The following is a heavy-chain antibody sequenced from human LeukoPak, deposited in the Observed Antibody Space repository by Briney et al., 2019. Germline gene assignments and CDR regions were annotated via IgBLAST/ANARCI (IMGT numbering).Heavy chain of an antibody. D-gene: IGHD2-15*01. CDR2: IKQDGSEK. CDR3: ARTPGNRGYCSGGSCYSSVRLWYYFDY. V-gene: IGHV3-7*01. J-gene: IGHJ4*02. Sequence: GGSLRLSCAASGFTFSSYRMSWVRQAPGKGLEWVANIKQDGSEKYYVDSVKGRFTISRDNAKNSLYLQMNSLRAEGTAVYYCARTPGNRGYCSGGSCYSSVRLWYYFDYWGQGTLVTVSS. CDR1: GFTFSSYR.